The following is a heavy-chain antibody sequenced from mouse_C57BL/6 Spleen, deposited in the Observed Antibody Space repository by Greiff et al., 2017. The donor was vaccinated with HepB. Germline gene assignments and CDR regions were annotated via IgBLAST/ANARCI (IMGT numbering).Heavy chain of an antibody. V-gene: IGHV1-54*01. Sequence: VKLQQSGAELVRPGTSVKVSCKASGYAFTNYLIEWVKQRPGQGLEWIGVINPGSGGTNYNEKFKGKATLTADKSSSTAYMQLSSLTSEDSAVYFCARSTDYDDYAMDYWGQGTSVTVSS. CDR2: INPGSGGT. D-gene: IGHD2-4*01. J-gene: IGHJ4*01. CDR1: GYAFTNYL. CDR3: ARSTDYDDYAMDY.